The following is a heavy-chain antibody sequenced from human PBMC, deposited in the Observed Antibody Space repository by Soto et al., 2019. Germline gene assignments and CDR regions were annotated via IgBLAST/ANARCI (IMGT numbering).Heavy chain of an antibody. CDR3: AREEVYGGWYRQDY. CDR1: GYTFTSYA. Sequence: ASVKVSCKASGYTFTSYAMHWVRQAPGQRLEWMGWINAGNGNTKYSQKFQGRVTITRDTSASTAYMELSSLRSEDTAVYYCAREEVYGGWYRQDYWGQGTLVTVSS. D-gene: IGHD6-19*01. V-gene: IGHV1-3*01. CDR2: INAGNGNT. J-gene: IGHJ4*02.